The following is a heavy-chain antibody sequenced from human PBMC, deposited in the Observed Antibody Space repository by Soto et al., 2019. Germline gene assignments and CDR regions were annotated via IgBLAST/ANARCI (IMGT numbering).Heavy chain of an antibody. D-gene: IGHD1-26*01. V-gene: IGHV4-59*08. CDR2: IYYSGST. Sequence: PAETLSLTCTVSGGSISSYYWSWLRQPPGKGLEWIGYIYYSGSTNYNPSLKSRVTISVDTSKNQFSLKLSSVTAADTAVYYCAKIRGAHSYYSYYLDVWGKGTTVTVSS. CDR1: GGSISSYY. CDR3: AKIRGAHSYYSYYLDV. J-gene: IGHJ6*03.